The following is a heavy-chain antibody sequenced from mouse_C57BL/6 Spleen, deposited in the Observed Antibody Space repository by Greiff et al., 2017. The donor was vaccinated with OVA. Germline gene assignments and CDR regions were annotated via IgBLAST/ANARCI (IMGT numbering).Heavy chain of an antibody. V-gene: IGHV1-82*01. CDR2: IYPGDGDT. CDR1: GYAFSSSW. D-gene: IGHD2-12*01. J-gene: IGHJ3*01. Sequence: VQLQQSGPELVKPGASVKISCKASGYAFSSSWMNWVKQRPGKGLEWIGRIYPGDGDTNYNGKFKGKATLTADKSSSTAYMQLSSLTSEDSAVYFCARGIYSHPAWFAYWGQGTLVTVSA. CDR3: ARGIYSHPAWFAY.